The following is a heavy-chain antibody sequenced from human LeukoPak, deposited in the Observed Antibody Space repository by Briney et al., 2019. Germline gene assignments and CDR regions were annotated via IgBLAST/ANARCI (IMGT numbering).Heavy chain of an antibody. Sequence: GGSLRLSCTASGFTFGDYAMSWVRQAPGKGLEWVGFIRSKAYGGTTEYAASVKGRFTISRDNSKSIAYLQMNSLKTEDTAVYYCTGYNFGYWGQGTLVTVSS. V-gene: IGHV3-49*04. J-gene: IGHJ4*02. D-gene: IGHD5-24*01. CDR2: IRSKAYGGTT. CDR3: TGYNFGY. CDR1: GFTFGDYA.